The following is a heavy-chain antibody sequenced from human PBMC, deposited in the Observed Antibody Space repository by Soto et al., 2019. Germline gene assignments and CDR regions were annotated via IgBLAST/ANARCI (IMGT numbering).Heavy chain of an antibody. CDR3: ATIAVAGGPP. CDR1: GFSFSSYG. D-gene: IGHD6-19*01. V-gene: IGHV3-21*05. CDR2: IRSSGSDT. Sequence: PGGSLRLSCAASGFSFSSYGMHWVRQAPGKGLEWVSYIRSSGSDTNYAASVKGRFTISRDNAKNSLYLQMNSLRAEDTAVYYCATIAVAGGPPWGQGTTVTVSS. J-gene: IGHJ6*02.